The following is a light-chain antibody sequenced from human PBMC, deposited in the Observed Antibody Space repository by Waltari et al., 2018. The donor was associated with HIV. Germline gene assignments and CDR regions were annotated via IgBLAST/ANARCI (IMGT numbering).Light chain of an antibody. CDR2: GAS. CDR1: QDINNY. J-gene: IGKJ2*01. CDR3: QQFDDFPYS. Sequence: DIQMTQSPSSLSASVGDRVTITCQASQDINNYLNWYPQKPGKAPNLLIYGASNLETGVPSRFSGSGSGTDFSFTISSLQPEDIATYYCQQFDDFPYSFGQGTKLEIK. V-gene: IGKV1-33*01.